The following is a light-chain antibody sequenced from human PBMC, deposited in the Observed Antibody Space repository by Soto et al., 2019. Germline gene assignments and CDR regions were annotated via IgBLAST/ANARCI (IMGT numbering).Light chain of an antibody. CDR1: SSDVGGYKY. Sequence: QSARTQPASVSGSPGQSITISCTGTSSDVGGYKYVSWYQQHPGKAPKLLIYEVSNRPSGISNRFSDSKSDNTASLTIFELRAEDEADYYCSPYRSVDLYVCGTETKVTVL. J-gene: IGLJ1*01. CDR2: EVS. CDR3: SPYRSVDLYV. V-gene: IGLV2-14*01.